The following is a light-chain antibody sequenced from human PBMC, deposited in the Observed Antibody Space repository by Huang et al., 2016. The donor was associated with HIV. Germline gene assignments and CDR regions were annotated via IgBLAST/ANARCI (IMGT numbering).Light chain of an antibody. Sequence: ETVMTQSPATLSVSPGERATLSCRASQSVYINLAWYQQKPGQAPRLLFYAAASRATGVPARFSASGSGTEFTLTISSLQSEDFAVYYCQQFKNWPPSFGGGTKVEI. V-gene: IGKV3-15*01. CDR3: QQFKNWPPS. CDR1: QSVYIN. J-gene: IGKJ4*01. CDR2: AAA.